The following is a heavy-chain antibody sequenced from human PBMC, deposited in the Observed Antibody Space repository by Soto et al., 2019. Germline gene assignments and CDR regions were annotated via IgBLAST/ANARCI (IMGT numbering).Heavy chain of an antibody. Sequence: QVRLVESGGGVVQPGESLRLSCSASGFTFKNFGINWVRQPPGKGLEWLAVISSDGRKEEFADSVKGRLTISRDNSKNTVSLQMHSLRPEDTALYFGAKATDASKTVYWNYGMDVWGQGTTVIVSS. CDR3: AKATDASKTVYWNYGMDV. J-gene: IGHJ6*02. D-gene: IGHD1-1*01. V-gene: IGHV3-30*18. CDR2: ISSDGRKE. CDR1: GFTFKNFG.